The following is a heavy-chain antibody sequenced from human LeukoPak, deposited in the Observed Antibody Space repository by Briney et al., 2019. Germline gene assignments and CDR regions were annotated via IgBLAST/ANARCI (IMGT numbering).Heavy chain of an antibody. CDR2: INHSGST. CDR1: GGSFSGYY. J-gene: IGHJ3*02. V-gene: IGHV4-34*01. Sequence: SETLSLTCAVYGGSFSGYYWSWIRQPPGKGLEWIGEINHSGSTNYNPSLKSRVTISVDTSKNQFSLKLSSVTAEDTAVYYCATPFYGDAFDIWGQGTMVTVSS. D-gene: IGHD4-17*01. CDR3: ATPFYGDAFDI.